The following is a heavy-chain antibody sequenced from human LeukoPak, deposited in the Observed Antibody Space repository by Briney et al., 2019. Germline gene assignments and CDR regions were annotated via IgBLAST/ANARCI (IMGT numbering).Heavy chain of an antibody. D-gene: IGHD6-13*01. CDR1: GYTFTSYG. CDR2: ISAYNGNT. CDR3: ARVGYSSSWRLYYYMDV. V-gene: IGHV1-18*01. J-gene: IGHJ6*03. Sequence: ASVKVSCKASGYTFTSYGISWVRQAPGQGLEWMGWISAYNGNTNYAQKLQGRVTMTTDTSTSTAYMELRSLRSDDTAVYYCARVGYSSSWRLYYYMDVWGKGTTVTVSS.